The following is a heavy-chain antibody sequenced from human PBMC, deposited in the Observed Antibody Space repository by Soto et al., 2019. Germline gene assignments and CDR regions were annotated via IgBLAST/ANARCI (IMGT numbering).Heavy chain of an antibody. CDR3: AKDSNPFMDSLAFY. CDR2: ISYDGSNK. CDR1: GFTFSSYG. Sequence: GGSLRLSCAASGFTFSSYGMHWVRQAPGKGLEWVAVISYDGSNKYYADSVKGRFTISRDNSKNTLYLQMNSLRAEDTAVYYCAKDSNPFMDSLAFYWGQGTLVTVSS. D-gene: IGHD2-15*01. V-gene: IGHV3-30*18. J-gene: IGHJ4*02.